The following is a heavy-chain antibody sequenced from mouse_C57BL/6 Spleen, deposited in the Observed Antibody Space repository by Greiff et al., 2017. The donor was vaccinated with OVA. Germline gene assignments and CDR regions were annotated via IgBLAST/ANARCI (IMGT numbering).Heavy chain of an antibody. D-gene: IGHD3-3*01. Sequence: QVQLQQSGAELVRPGASVKLSCKASGYTFTDYYINWVKQRPGQGLEWIARIYPGSGNTYYNEKFKGKATLTAEKSSSTAYMQLSSLTSEDSAVYFCARSRANYYAMDYWGQGTSVTVSS. J-gene: IGHJ4*01. CDR2: IYPGSGNT. CDR1: GYTFTDYY. CDR3: ARSRANYYAMDY. V-gene: IGHV1-76*01.